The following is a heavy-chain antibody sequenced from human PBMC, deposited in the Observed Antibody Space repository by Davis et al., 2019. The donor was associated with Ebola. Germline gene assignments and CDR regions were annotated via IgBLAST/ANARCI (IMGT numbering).Heavy chain of an antibody. D-gene: IGHD2-15*01. CDR2: FSSSSSYI. J-gene: IGHJ4*02. CDR3: ARGQWWYPD. CDR1: GFTFSSYS. Sequence: PGGSLRLSCAASGFTFSSYSMNWVRQAPGKGLEWVSSFSSSSSYIDYADSVKGRFTISRDNAKNALYVQMNSLRAEDTAVYYCARGQWWYPDWGQGTLVTVSS. V-gene: IGHV3-21*01.